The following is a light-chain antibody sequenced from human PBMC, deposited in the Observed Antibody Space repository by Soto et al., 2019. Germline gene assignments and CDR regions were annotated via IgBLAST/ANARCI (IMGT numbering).Light chain of an antibody. CDR3: SSYAGSNNYV. CDR1: SNVVGGYNY. Sequence: QSLLTQPPPASGSPGQPVTLSCTGNSNVVGGYNYVSWYQQHPGKAPKLRIYEVSKRPSGVPDRFSGSKSGNTASLTVSGLQAEDEADYYCSSYAGSNNYVFGTGTKVTVL. V-gene: IGLV2-8*01. J-gene: IGLJ1*01. CDR2: EVS.